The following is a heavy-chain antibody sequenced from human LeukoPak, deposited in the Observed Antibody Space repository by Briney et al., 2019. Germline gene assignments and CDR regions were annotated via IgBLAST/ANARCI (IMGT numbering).Heavy chain of an antibody. D-gene: IGHD3-10*01. Sequence: PGGSLRLSCAASGFTFSDYWMTWVRQAPGKGLEWVANIKQDGSDKYYLDAVEGRFTISKDNTKNSLYLQMNSLRAGDTAVYYCARVRYYGSRSLMFEYWGQGTPVSVSS. V-gene: IGHV3-7*03. CDR2: IKQDGSDK. CDR3: ARVRYYGSRSLMFEY. CDR1: GFTFSDYW. J-gene: IGHJ4*02.